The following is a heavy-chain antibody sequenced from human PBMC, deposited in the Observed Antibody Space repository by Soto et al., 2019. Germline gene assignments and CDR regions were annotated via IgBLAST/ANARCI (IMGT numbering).Heavy chain of an antibody. V-gene: IGHV3-30*18. D-gene: IGHD6-19*01. Sequence: GGSLRLSCAASGFTFSSYGMHWVRQAPGKGLEWVAVISYDGSNKYYADSVKGRFTISRDNSKNTLYLQMNSLRAEDTAVYYCAKNGAIAVAGHFDYWGQGTLVTV. CDR3: AKNGAIAVAGHFDY. CDR2: ISYDGSNK. CDR1: GFTFSSYG. J-gene: IGHJ4*02.